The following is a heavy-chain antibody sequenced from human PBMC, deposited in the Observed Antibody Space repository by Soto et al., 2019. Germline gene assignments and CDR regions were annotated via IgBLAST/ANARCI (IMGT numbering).Heavy chain of an antibody. CDR2: IYYSGRT. Sequence: QVQLQESGPGLVQPSQTLSLTCNVSGVSISSGDAHWNWIRQVPGKGLEWIGSIYYSGRTSYKSSLKSRVTTSRYTYAKHFSPRLTAVTAADTAVYFCARGTAQFQILSPFALSWLNSWSQGTLVTVSS. D-gene: IGHD2-15*01. J-gene: IGHJ4*02. CDR1: GVSISSGDAH. CDR3: ARGTAQFQILSPFALSWLNS. V-gene: IGHV4-31*03.